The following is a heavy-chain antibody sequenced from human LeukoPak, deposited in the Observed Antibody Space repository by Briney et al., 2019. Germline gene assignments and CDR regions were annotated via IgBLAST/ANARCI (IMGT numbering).Heavy chain of an antibody. D-gene: IGHD3-10*01. CDR3: ARDPPPMVRGVMDV. CDR2: ISTSSSYI. Sequence: GGSLRLSCAASGFTFSSYSMSWVRQAPGKGLEWVSSISTSSSYIYYADSVKGRFTISRDNAKNSLYLQMNSLRAEDTAVYYCARDPPPMVRGVMDVWGKGTTVTVSS. J-gene: IGHJ6*04. V-gene: IGHV3-21*01. CDR1: GFTFSSYS.